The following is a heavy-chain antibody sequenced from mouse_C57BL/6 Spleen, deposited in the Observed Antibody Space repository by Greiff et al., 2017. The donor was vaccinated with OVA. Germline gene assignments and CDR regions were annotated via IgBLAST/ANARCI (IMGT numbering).Heavy chain of an antibody. Sequence: QVQLQQSGAELVMPGASVKLSCKASGYTFTSYWMHWVKQRPGQGLEWIGEIDPSDSYTNYNQKFKGKSTLTVDKSSSTAYMQLSSLTSEDSAVYYCARWDGYYRYAMDYWGQGTSVTVSS. D-gene: IGHD2-3*01. J-gene: IGHJ4*01. CDR2: IDPSDSYT. CDR3: ARWDGYYRYAMDY. V-gene: IGHV1-69*01. CDR1: GYTFTSYW.